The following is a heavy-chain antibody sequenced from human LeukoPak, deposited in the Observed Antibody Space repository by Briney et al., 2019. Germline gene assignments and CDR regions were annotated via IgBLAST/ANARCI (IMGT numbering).Heavy chain of an antibody. CDR2: INPNSGGT. D-gene: IGHD3-10*01. CDR3: ARGLGLWFGELIDI. J-gene: IGHJ3*02. V-gene: IGHV1-2*02. CDR1: GGTFSIYA. Sequence: ASVKVSCKASGGTFSIYAISWVRQAPGQGLEWMGWINPNSGGTNYAQKFQGRVTMTRDTSISTAYMELSRLRSDDTAVYYCARGLGLWFGELIDIWGQGTMVTVSS.